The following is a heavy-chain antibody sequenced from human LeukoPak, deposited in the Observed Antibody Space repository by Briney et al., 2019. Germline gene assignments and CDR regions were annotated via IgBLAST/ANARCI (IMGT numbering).Heavy chain of an antibody. V-gene: IGHV4-59*08. Sequence: PSETLSLTCTVSGGSISSYYWSWIRQPPGKGLEWIGYIYYSGSTNYNPSLKSRVTISVDMSKNQFSLKLSSVTAADTAVYYCAKHDTSGYYYYFHSWGQGTLVTVSS. J-gene: IGHJ4*02. CDR1: GGSISSYY. CDR3: AKHDTSGYYYYFHS. D-gene: IGHD3-22*01. CDR2: IYYSGST.